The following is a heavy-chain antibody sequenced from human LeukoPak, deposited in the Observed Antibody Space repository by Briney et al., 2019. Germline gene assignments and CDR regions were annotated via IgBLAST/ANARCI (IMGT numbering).Heavy chain of an antibody. CDR2: ISWDSGSI. CDR3: AKDFQYYDSSGYLDY. D-gene: IGHD3-22*01. CDR1: GFTFDDYA. Sequence: PGGSLRLSCAASGFTFDDYAMHWVRQARGKGLEWVSGISWDSGSIGYADSVKGRFTISRDNAKNSLYLQMNSLRAEDTALYYCAKDFQYYDSSGYLDYWGQGTLVTVSS. J-gene: IGHJ4*02. V-gene: IGHV3-9*01.